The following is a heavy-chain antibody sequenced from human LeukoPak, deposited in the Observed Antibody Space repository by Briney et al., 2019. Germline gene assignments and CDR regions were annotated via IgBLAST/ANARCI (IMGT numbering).Heavy chain of an antibody. CDR1: GGSISSYY. V-gene: IGHV4-59*01. D-gene: IGHD6-6*01. CDR2: IYYSGST. J-gene: IGHJ5*02. CDR3: ARTLAYRSASASFDL. Sequence: PSETLSLTCTVSGGSISSYYWSWIRQPPGKGLEWIGYIYYSGSTNYNPSLKSRVTISVDTSKNQFSLKLSSVTAADTAMYYCARTLAYRSASASFDLWGQGTLVTVPS.